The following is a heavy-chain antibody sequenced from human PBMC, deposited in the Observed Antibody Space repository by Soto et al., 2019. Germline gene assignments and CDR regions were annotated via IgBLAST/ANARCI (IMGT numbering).Heavy chain of an antibody. J-gene: IGHJ3*02. CDR3: ARSDLGRYFAWLLPYYDAFDI. CDR2: ISAYNGNT. Sequence: ASVKVSCKASGYTFTSYGISWVRQAPGQGLEWMGWISAYNGNTNYAQKLQGRVTMTTDTSTSTAYMELRSLRSDDTAVYYCARSDLGRYFAWLLPYYDAFDIWGKGTMVTVSS. D-gene: IGHD3-9*01. V-gene: IGHV1-18*04. CDR1: GYTFTSYG.